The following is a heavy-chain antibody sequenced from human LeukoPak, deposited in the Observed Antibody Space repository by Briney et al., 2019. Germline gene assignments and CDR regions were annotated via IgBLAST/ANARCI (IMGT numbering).Heavy chain of an antibody. CDR1: GGSISSYY. D-gene: IGHD3-16*01. CDR2: INHSGST. CDR3: ARLRGEYSDY. J-gene: IGHJ4*02. V-gene: IGHV4-34*01. Sequence: SETLSLTCTVSGGSISSYYWSWIRQPPGKGLEWIGEINHSGSTNYNPSLKSRVTISVDTSKNQFSLKLSSVTAADTAVYYCARLRGEYSDYWGQGTLVTVSS.